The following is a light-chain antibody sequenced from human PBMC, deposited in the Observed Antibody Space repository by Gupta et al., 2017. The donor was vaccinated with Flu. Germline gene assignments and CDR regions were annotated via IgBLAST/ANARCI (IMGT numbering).Light chain of an antibody. CDR2: EVT. CDR3: SSYGYIRV. Sequence: QSALTQPPSASGSPGQAVAISCNGTSSDIGRYNYVSRYQQYPAKAPKHRMYEVTKRPSGVPDRLSGSKSGNMEYLTVSRLQAEDEADYYCSSYGYIRVCGTGTKVTV. J-gene: IGLJ1*01. CDR1: SSDIGRYNY. V-gene: IGLV2-8*01.